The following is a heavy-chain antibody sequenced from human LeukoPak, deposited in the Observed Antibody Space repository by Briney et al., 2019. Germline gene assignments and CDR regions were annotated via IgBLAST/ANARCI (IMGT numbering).Heavy chain of an antibody. CDR3: AKDGVGATLFDY. V-gene: IGHV3-23*01. Sequence: PGGSLRLSCAASGFSFSSYEMNWVRQAPGKGLEWVSTISGSGGSTYYADSVKGRFTISRDNSKTTLYLQMNSLRAEDTAVYYCAKDGVGATLFDYWGQGTLVTVSS. CDR2: ISGSGGST. D-gene: IGHD1-26*01. CDR1: GFSFSSYE. J-gene: IGHJ4*02.